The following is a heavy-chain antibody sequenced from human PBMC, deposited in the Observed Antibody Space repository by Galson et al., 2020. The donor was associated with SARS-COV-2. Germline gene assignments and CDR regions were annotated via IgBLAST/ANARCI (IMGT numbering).Heavy chain of an antibody. CDR3: ASQRFEY. J-gene: IGHJ4*02. V-gene: IGHV3-48*04. CDR1: GFTYRSYT. CDR2: IRSSSGTL. Sequence: GESLKLYCPASGFTYRSYTMNWVRQAPVKGLELVAYIRSSSGTLHYADSVKARFTISRDNAKNSLYLQVNSRRVEDTAVYDWASQRFEYWGQGTLVTVSS.